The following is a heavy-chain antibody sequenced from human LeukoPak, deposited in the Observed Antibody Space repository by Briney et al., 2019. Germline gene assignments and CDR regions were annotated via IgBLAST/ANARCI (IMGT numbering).Heavy chain of an antibody. CDR1: GGTFSIYA. V-gene: IGHV1-18*03. D-gene: IGHD3-10*01. CDR3: ARVVLLWFGELSADAFDI. Sequence: ASVKVSCKASGGTFSIYAITWVRQAPGQGLEWMGWISAYNGNTNYAQKLQGRVTMTTDTSTSTAYMELRSLRSDDMAVYYCARVVLLWFGELSADAFDIWGQGTMVTVSS. CDR2: ISAYNGNT. J-gene: IGHJ3*02.